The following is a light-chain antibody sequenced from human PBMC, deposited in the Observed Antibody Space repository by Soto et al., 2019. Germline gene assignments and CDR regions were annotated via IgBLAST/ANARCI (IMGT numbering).Light chain of an antibody. Sequence: DIQMTQSPSTLSASVGDRVTITCRASQSISSWLAWYQQKPGKAPKILIYKASRLDSGVPSRFSGSGSWTEFTLTISSLQPDDFATYYCQQYNSYSRTFGQGTKVEIK. CDR2: KAS. J-gene: IGKJ1*01. CDR1: QSISSW. CDR3: QQYNSYSRT. V-gene: IGKV1-5*03.